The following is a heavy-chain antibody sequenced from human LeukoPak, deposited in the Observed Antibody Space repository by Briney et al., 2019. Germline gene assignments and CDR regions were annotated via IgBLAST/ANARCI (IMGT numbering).Heavy chain of an antibody. CDR2: ISSSSYI. CDR1: GFTFSSYS. D-gene: IGHD2-21*02. J-gene: IGHJ4*02. CDR3: ATFNCGGDCYSRDY. Sequence: PGGSPRLSCAASGFTFSSYSMNWVRQAPGKGLEWVSSISSSSYIYYADSVKGRFTISRDNAKNSLYLQMNSLRAEDTAVYYCATFNCGGDCYSRDYWGQGTLVTVSS. V-gene: IGHV3-21*01.